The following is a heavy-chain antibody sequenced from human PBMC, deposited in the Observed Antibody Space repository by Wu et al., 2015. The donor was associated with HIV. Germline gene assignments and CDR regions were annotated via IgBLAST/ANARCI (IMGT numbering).Heavy chain of an antibody. Sequence: QVQLVQSGAEVKKPGSSVKVSCMASGGTFTNYAISRVRQAPGQGLEWMGGIIPIFDTPVYAQKFQGRVTITMDESTNTAYMELSSLRSEDTALYYCARELQRDYGGNSGWFDPGAREPWSPSPQ. V-gene: IGHV1-69*05. D-gene: IGHD4-23*01. CDR3: ARELQRDYGGNSGWFDP. CDR2: IIPIFDTP. CDR1: GGTFTNYA. J-gene: IGHJ5*02.